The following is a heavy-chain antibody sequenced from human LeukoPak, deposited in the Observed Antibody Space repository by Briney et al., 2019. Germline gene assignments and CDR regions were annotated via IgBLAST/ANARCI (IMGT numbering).Heavy chain of an antibody. D-gene: IGHD5-12*01. CDR2: ISATGDST. Sequence: GGSLRLSCAASGFTFSNYAINWVRQAPGTGLKWVSGISATGDSTYYADSVKGRFTISRDNSKNTLYLQMNSLRAEDTALYYCAKRMTVRGYWETSGDAFDIWGQGTMVTVSS. V-gene: IGHV3-23*01. CDR1: GFTFSNYA. CDR3: AKRMTVRGYWETSGDAFDI. J-gene: IGHJ3*02.